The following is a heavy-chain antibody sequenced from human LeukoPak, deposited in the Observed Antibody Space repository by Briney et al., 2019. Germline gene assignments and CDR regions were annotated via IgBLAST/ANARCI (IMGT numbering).Heavy chain of an antibody. D-gene: IGHD2-15*01. V-gene: IGHV1-8*01. CDR2: MNPNSGNT. J-gene: IGHJ5*02. Sequence: ASVKVSCKASGYTFTSYDINWVRQATGQGLEGMGWMNPNSGNTGYAQKFQGRVTMTRNTSISTAYMELSSMRSEDTAVYYCERSRVVVVDAFDPWGQGTLVTVSS. CDR1: GYTFTSYD. CDR3: ERSRVVVVDAFDP.